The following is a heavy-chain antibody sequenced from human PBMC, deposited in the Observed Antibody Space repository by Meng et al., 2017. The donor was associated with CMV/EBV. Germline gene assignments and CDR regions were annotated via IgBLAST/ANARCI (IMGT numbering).Heavy chain of an antibody. CDR3: ARGVGYCSSTSCYPRFDP. J-gene: IGHJ5*02. CDR1: GSFSGYY. CDR2: INHSGST. Sequence: GSFSGYYWSWIRQPPGKGLKWIGEINHSGSTNYNPSLKSRVTISVDTSKNQFSLKLSSVTAADTAVYYCARGVGYCSSTSCYPRFDPWGQGTLVTVSS. D-gene: IGHD2-2*01. V-gene: IGHV4-34*01.